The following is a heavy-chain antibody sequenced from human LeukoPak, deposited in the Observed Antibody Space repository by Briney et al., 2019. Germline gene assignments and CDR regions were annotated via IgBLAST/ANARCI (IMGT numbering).Heavy chain of an antibody. CDR2: ISYDGSNK. J-gene: IGHJ6*02. D-gene: IGHD3-10*01. V-gene: IGHV3-30*18. CDR1: GFTFSSYD. CDR3: AKGSGSYYPPSYYYYYGMDV. Sequence: RAGGSLRLSCAASGFTFSSYDMPWVRQAPGKGLEWVAVISYDGSNKYYADSVKGRFTISRDNSKNTLYLQMNSLRAEDTAVYYCAKGSGSYYPPSYYYYYGMDVWGQGTTVTVSS.